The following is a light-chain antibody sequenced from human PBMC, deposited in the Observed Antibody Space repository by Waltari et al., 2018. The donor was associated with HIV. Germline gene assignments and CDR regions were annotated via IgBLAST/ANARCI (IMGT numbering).Light chain of an antibody. Sequence: DIVMTQSPDSLALSLGERATVSCMFSKTISYSSKNKHFLAWYQQRPGQTPRWLIYGASTRASGVPDRFGGSGSGTHFTLIINSLQSEDVATYFCQQYYNVPPTFGPGTKVEI. CDR3: QQYYNVPPT. CDR1: KTISYSSKNKHF. CDR2: GAS. J-gene: IGKJ1*01. V-gene: IGKV4-1*01.